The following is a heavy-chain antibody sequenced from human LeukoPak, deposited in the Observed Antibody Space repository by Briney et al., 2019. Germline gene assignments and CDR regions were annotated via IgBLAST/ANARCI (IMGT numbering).Heavy chain of an antibody. V-gene: IGHV3-23*01. D-gene: IGHD2-2*01. J-gene: IGHJ5*02. Sequence: PGGSLRLSCAASGFTFSSYAMSWFRQAPGKGLEWVSAISGSGGSTYYADSVKGRFTISRDNSKNTLYLQMNSLRAEDTAVYYCAKEFVVVPAAKGYYNWFDPWGQGTLVTVSS. CDR3: AKEFVVVPAAKGYYNWFDP. CDR2: ISGSGGST. CDR1: GFTFSSYA.